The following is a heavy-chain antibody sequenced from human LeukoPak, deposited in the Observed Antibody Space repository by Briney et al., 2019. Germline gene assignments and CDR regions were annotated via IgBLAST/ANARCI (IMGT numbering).Heavy chain of an antibody. CDR1: SGSISSIH. J-gene: IGHJ4*02. V-gene: IGHV4-59*01. D-gene: IGHD1-26*01. CDR3: ARTYSGRSYYFDC. CDR2: IYDSGST. Sequence: PSETLSLTCTVSSGSISSIHWSWIRQPPGKGLEHIGNIYDSGSTYYNPSLKSRVPISVDTSKNQFSLKLSSVTAADTAVYYCARTYSGRSYYFDCWGQGTLVTVSS.